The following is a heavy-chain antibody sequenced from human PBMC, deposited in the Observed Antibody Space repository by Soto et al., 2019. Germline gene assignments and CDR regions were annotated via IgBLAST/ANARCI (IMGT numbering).Heavy chain of an antibody. D-gene: IGHD2-15*01. CDR1: GFTFDDSA. J-gene: IGHJ6*03. CDR3: AKDGVAAPDRPYYYYYMDV. V-gene: IGHV3-9*01. CDR2: ISWNSGSI. Sequence: GGSLRLSCAASGFTFDDSAMHWVRQAPGKGLEWVSGISWNSGSIGYADSVKGRFTISRDNAKNSLYLQMNSLRAEDTALYYCAKDGVAAPDRPYYYYYMDVWGKGTTVTVSS.